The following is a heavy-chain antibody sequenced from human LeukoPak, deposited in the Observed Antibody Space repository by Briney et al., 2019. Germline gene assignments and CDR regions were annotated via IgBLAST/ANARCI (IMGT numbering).Heavy chain of an antibody. CDR1: AFTTRSYA. CDR3: VKRALTSIAAAGLFDY. Sequence: GRSMRPSSSPSAFTTRSYAMHWVSQAQGDGLEYVSSFSSNGGSTSYADTVKGRFTISRDNSKSTLYLQMSSLRAEDTAVYYCVKRALTSIAAAGLFDYWGQGTLVTVSS. D-gene: IGHD6-13*01. CDR2: FSSNGGST. J-gene: IGHJ4*02. V-gene: IGHV3-64D*06.